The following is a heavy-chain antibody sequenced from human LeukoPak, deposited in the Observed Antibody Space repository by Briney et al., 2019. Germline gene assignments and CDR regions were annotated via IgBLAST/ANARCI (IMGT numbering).Heavy chain of an antibody. CDR2: ISGSGGST. J-gene: IGHJ4*02. Sequence: GGSLRPSCAASGFTFSSYAMSWVRQAPGKGLEWVSAISGSGGSTYYADSVKGRFTISRDNSKNTLYLQMNSLRAEDTAVYYCAKDNQIVLMVYASSYFDYWGQGTLVTVSS. CDR1: GFTFSSYA. D-gene: IGHD2-8*01. V-gene: IGHV3-23*01. CDR3: AKDNQIVLMVYASSYFDY.